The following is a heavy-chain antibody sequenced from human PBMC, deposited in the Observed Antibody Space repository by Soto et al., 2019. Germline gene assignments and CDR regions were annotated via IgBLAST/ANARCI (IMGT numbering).Heavy chain of an antibody. J-gene: IGHJ4*02. Sequence: QVQLQQWGAGLLKPSETLSLTCAVYGGSFSGYYWNWIRQPPGKGLEWIGEINHSGSTNYNPSLKSRVTISVDXXKXQXXLKLSSVTAADTAVYYCARGKGVLLWFGELFGFDYWGQGTLVTVSS. CDR3: ARGKGVLLWFGELFGFDY. CDR1: GGSFSGYY. V-gene: IGHV4-34*01. D-gene: IGHD3-10*01. CDR2: INHSGST.